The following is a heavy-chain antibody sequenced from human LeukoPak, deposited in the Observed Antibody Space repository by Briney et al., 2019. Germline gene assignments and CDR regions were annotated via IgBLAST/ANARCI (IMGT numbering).Heavy chain of an antibody. Sequence: GGSLRLSCAASGFTFRNYAMYWVRQAPGRGLERAAVVSFDGNTTFYSDSVKGRFAISRDNSKNTLYLEMNSLRPEDTAVYYCARFRAATTRFDYWGQGTLVTVSS. D-gene: IGHD1/OR15-1a*01. CDR2: VSFDGNTT. CDR3: ARFRAATTRFDY. CDR1: GFTFRNYA. V-gene: IGHV3-30*09. J-gene: IGHJ4*02.